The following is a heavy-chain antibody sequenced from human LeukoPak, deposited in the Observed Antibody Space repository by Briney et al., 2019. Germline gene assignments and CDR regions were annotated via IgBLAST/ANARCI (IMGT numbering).Heavy chain of an antibody. CDR3: ARDARGAAAADDAFDI. J-gene: IGHJ3*02. CDR1: GFTFGSSW. D-gene: IGHD6-13*01. V-gene: IGHV3-7*03. CDR2: IKQDGSEK. Sequence: GGSLRLSCVVSGFTFGSSWMSWVRQAPGKGLEWVTNIKQDGSEKYYVDSVKGRFTISRDNSRNSLYLDINSLRTEDTAVYYCARDARGAAAADDAFDIWGQGTMVTVSS.